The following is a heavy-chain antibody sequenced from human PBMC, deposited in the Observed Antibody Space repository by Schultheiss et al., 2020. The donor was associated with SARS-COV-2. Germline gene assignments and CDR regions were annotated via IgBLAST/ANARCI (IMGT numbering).Heavy chain of an antibody. J-gene: IGHJ2*01. Sequence: GGSLRLSCAASGFTFSSYEMNWVRQAPGKGLEWVGRIKTKTGGGTTDYAAPVKGRFTISRDDSKNTLYLQMNSLKTEDTAVYYCTTDYSPALWYFDLWGRGTLVTVSS. CDR2: IKTKTGGGTT. V-gene: IGHV3-15*07. CDR1: GFTFSSYE. CDR3: TTDYSPALWYFDL. D-gene: IGHD2-2*01.